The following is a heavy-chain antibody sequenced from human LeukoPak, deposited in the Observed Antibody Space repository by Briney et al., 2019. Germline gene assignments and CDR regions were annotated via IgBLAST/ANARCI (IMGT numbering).Heavy chain of an antibody. CDR2: INHSGST. J-gene: IGHJ5*02. Sequence: SETLSLTCAVYGGSFSGYYWSWLRQPPGKGLEWIGEINHSGSTNYNPSLKSRVTISVDTSENQFSLKLSSVTAADTAVYYCARGRRGYSYGLSWFDPWGQGTLVTVSS. CDR3: ARGRRGYSYGLSWFDP. D-gene: IGHD5-18*01. CDR1: GGSFSGYY. V-gene: IGHV4-34*01.